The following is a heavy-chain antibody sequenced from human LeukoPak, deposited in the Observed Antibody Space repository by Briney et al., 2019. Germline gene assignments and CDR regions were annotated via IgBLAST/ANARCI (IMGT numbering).Heavy chain of an antibody. D-gene: IGHD3-10*01. J-gene: IGHJ4*02. CDR3: ASSYGSGSYSQYYFDY. V-gene: IGHV3-7*01. CDR1: GFTFSSYW. Sequence: PGGSLRLSCAASGFTFSSYWMSRVRQAPGKGLEWVANIKQDGSEKYYVDSVKGRFTISRDNAKNSLYLQMNSLRAEDTAVYYCASSYGSGSYSQYYFDYWGQGTLVTVSS. CDR2: IKQDGSEK.